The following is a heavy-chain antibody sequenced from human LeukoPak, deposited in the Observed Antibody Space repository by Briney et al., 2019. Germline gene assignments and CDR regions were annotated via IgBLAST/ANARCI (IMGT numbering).Heavy chain of an antibody. V-gene: IGHV3-23*01. D-gene: IGHD5-12*01. CDR2: IIGSSGDT. J-gene: IGHJ4*02. Sequence: GGSLRLSCAASGFIFSHFAMSWVRHALGKGLEWVSLIIGSSGDTFYVDSVKGRFTISSDNSKNRLYLQMNSLRAEDTALYYCAKGAYDYIEMGYFDYWGQGTLVTVSS. CDR1: GFIFSHFA. CDR3: AKGAYDYIEMGYFDY.